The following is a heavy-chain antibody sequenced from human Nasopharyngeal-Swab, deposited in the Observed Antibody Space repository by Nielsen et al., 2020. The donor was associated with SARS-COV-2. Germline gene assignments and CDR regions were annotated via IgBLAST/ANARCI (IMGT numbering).Heavy chain of an antibody. CDR2: ISAYNGNT. CDR1: GYTFTSYG. D-gene: IGHD1-1*01. CDR3: ARERGEYNWNAADY. J-gene: IGHJ4*02. Sequence: ASVKVSCKASGYTFTSYGISWVRQAPGQGLEWMGWISAYNGNTNYAQKLQGRVTTTTDTSTSTAYMELRSLRSDDTAVYYCARERGEYNWNAADYWGQGTLVTVSS. V-gene: IGHV1-18*04.